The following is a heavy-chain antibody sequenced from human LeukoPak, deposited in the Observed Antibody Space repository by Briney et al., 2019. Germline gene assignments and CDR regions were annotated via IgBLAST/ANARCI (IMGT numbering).Heavy chain of an antibody. CDR2: IYHSGST. Sequence: SETLSLTCTVSGCSISSGYYWGWIRQPPGKGLEWIGSIYHSGSTYYNPSLKSRVTISVDTSKNQFSLKLSSVTAADTAVYYCARDQEGYCSGGSCYYFDYWGQGTLVTVSS. D-gene: IGHD2-15*01. CDR1: GCSISSGYY. CDR3: ARDQEGYCSGGSCYYFDY. V-gene: IGHV4-38-2*02. J-gene: IGHJ4*02.